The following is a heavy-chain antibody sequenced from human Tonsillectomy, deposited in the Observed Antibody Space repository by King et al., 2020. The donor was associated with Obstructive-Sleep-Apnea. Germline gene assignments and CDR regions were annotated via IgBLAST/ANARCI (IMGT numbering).Heavy chain of an antibody. CDR2: IKNKTDGGTT. CDR1: GCTLSNDW. Sequence: VQLVEAGGGLVKPGGSLRLSCAASGCTLSNDWMSWVRQSPGEGLEWGGRIKNKTDGGTTDYAAPVKGRLTISRDDSKNTLYLQMNSLKTEDTAVYYCTTNPDYYESSGYYPPGYWGQGTLVTVSS. V-gene: IGHV3-15*01. D-gene: IGHD3-22*01. CDR3: TTNPDYYESSGYYPPGY. J-gene: IGHJ4*02.